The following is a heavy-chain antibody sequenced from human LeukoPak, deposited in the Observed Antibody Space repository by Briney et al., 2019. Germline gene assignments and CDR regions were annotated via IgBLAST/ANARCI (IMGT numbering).Heavy chain of an antibody. D-gene: IGHD3-22*01. CDR2: ISGSGGST. V-gene: IGHV3-23*01. CDR3: AKDPYDYYDSSGYYYEPYFDY. CDR1: GFTFSSYG. Sequence: GGTLRLSCAASGFTFSSYGMSWVRQAPGKGLEWVSAISGSGGSTYYADSVKGRFTISRDNSKNTLYLQMNSLRAEDTAVYYCAKDPYDYYDSSGYYYEPYFDYWGQGTLVTVSS. J-gene: IGHJ4*02.